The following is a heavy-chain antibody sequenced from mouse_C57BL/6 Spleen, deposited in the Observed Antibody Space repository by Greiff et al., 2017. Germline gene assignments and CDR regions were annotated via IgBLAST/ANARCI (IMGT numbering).Heavy chain of an antibody. V-gene: IGHV3-6*01. CDR2: ISYDGSN. CDR1: GYSITSGYY. D-gene: IGHD2-3*01. Sequence: EVQRVESGPGLVKPSQSLSLTCSVTGYSITSGYYWNWIRQFPGNKLEWMGYISYDGSNNYNPSLKNRISITRDTSKNQFFLMLNSVTTEDTATYYCAREGDGYPFYYAMDYWGQGTSVTVSS. J-gene: IGHJ4*01. CDR3: AREGDGYPFYYAMDY.